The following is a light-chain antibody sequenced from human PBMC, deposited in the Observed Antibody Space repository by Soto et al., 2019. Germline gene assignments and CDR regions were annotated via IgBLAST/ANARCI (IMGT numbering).Light chain of an antibody. CDR3: QQYNSYPTT. V-gene: IGKV1-5*03. Sequence: DIQMTQSPSTLSASVGDRVTITCRASQSISSWLAWYQQKPGKAPKLLIYKASSLESGVPSRFSGSGSGTEFTLTISILQPDDFATYYCQQYNSYPTTFGQGTKVEIK. CDR2: KAS. J-gene: IGKJ1*01. CDR1: QSISSW.